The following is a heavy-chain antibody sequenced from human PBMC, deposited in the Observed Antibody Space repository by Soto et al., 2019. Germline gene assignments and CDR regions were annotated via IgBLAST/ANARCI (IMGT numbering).Heavy chain of an antibody. J-gene: IGHJ4*02. CDR3: ARGAFYYDSSGYPGY. V-gene: IGHV3-48*02. CDR1: GFTFSSYS. CDR2: ISSSSSTI. Sequence: GGSLRLSCAASGFTFSSYSMNWVRQAPGKGLEWVSYISSSSSTIYYADSVKGRFTISRDNAKNSLYLQMNSLRDEDTAVYYCARGAFYYDSSGYPGYWGQGTLVTVSS. D-gene: IGHD3-22*01.